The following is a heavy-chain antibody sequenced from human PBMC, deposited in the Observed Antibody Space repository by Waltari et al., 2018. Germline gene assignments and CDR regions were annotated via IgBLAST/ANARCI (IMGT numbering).Heavy chain of an antibody. D-gene: IGHD6-13*01. CDR2: TYYRSKWSN. J-gene: IGHJ4*02. CDR3: ARGSSSSFDS. Sequence: QVQLQQSGPGLVKPSKTLSLTRAVSGDRVSFNSATAWNWIRQSPSRGLEWLGRTYYRSKWSNEYAVSVRSRITINPDTSKNQFSLHLNSVTPEDTAVYYCARGSSSSFDSWGQGILVTVSS. V-gene: IGHV6-1*01. CDR1: GDRVSFNSATA.